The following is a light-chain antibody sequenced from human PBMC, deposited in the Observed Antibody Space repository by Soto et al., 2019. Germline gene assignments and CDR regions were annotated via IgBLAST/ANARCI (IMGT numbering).Light chain of an antibody. V-gene: IGLV2-14*01. Sequence: QSVLTQPASVSGSPGQSITISCTGTSSDVGGYNHVSWYQHHPGKAPKLMIYDVSNRPSGVSNRFSGSKSGNTASLTISGLQAEDEADYYCSSYTSSSTPYVFGTGTKVTVL. CDR1: SSDVGGYNH. CDR3: SSYTSSSTPYV. CDR2: DVS. J-gene: IGLJ1*01.